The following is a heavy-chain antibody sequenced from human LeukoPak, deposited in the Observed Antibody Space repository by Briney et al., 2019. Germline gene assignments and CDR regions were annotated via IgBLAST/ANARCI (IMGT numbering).Heavy chain of an antibody. Sequence: PSETLSLTCTVSGGSISSGGYYWSWIRQHPGKGLEWIGYIYYSGSTYYNPSLKSRVNISVDTSKNQFSLKLSSVTAADTAVYYCARDPGGSSPYDYWGQGTLVTVSS. CDR3: ARDPGGSSPYDY. D-gene: IGHD1-26*01. CDR1: GGSISSGGYY. CDR2: IYYSGST. V-gene: IGHV4-31*03. J-gene: IGHJ4*02.